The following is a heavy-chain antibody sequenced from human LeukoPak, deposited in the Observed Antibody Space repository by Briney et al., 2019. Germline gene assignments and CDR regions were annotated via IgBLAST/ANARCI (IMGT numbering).Heavy chain of an antibody. V-gene: IGHV3-7*03. CDR1: GFTFSNHW. Sequence: GGSLRLSCAASGFTFSNHWMSWVRQAPGKGLEWVANIKQDGSEKYYVDSVKGRLTISRDNSKNTLYLQINSLRAEDTALYYCAKDWDSNYPNSPSLDYWGQGTLVTVSS. J-gene: IGHJ4*02. D-gene: IGHD4-4*01. CDR2: IKQDGSEK. CDR3: AKDWDSNYPNSPSLDY.